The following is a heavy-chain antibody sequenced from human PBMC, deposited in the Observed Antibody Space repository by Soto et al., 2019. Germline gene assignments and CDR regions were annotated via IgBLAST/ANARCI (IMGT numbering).Heavy chain of an antibody. CDR1: GFNFQKFS. D-gene: IGHD6-25*01. CDR3: AKGGGEQRLIPHLDN. J-gene: IGHJ4*02. Sequence: PGGSLTLSCEGWGFNFQKFSMGWVRQAPWEGLEWVSGISCCGVSAFSADSVKGRFTLARDDSKNPLSLELNSLRVEDTAHYYGAKGGGEQRLIPHLDNWGQGTQVTVSS. CDR2: ISCCGVSA. V-gene: IGHV3-23*01.